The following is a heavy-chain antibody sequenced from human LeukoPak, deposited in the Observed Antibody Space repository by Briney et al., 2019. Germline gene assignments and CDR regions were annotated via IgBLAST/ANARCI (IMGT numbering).Heavy chain of an antibody. CDR3: ARAADGYDFWSGYYSIDY. CDR2: IYYSGST. CDR1: GGSISSYY. D-gene: IGHD3-3*01. J-gene: IGHJ4*02. Sequence: PSETLSLTCTVSGGSISSYYWSWIRQPPGKGLEWIGYIYYSGSTNYNPSLKSRVTISVDTSKNQFSLKLSSVTAADTAVYYCARAADGYDFWSGYYSIDYWGQGTLVTVSS. V-gene: IGHV4-59*01.